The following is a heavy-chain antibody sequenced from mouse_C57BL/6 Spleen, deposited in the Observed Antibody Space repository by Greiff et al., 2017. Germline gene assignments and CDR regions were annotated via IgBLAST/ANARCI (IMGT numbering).Heavy chain of an antibody. J-gene: IGHJ2*01. V-gene: IGHV1-64*01. CDR1: GYTFTSYW. CDR3: ARETTGTCFDY. CDR2: IHPNSGST. Sequence: VQLQQPGAELVKPGASVKLSCKASGYTFTSYWMHWVKQRPGQGLEWIGMIHPNSGSTNYNEKFKSKATLTVDKSSSTAYMQLSSLTSEDSAVYYCARETTGTCFDYWGQGTTLTVSS. D-gene: IGHD4-1*01.